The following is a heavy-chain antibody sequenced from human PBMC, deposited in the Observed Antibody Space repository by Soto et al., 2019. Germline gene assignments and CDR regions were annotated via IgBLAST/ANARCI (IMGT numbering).Heavy chain of an antibody. V-gene: IGHV6-1*01. J-gene: IGHJ4*02. Sequence: SSTRATSDWERQSPSRGLEWLGRTYYRSKWSNGYALSVKSRITITPDTSKNQFSLQLRSVTPVSTAVCHYAKLQRSGGKWGQGTLVT. CDR2: TYYRSKWSN. D-gene: IGHD6-25*01. CDR1: SSTRAT. CDR3: AKLQRSGGK.